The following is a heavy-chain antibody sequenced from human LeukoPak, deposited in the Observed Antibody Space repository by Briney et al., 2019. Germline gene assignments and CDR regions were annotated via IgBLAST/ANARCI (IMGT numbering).Heavy chain of an antibody. D-gene: IGHD3-10*01. Sequence: SQTLSLTCAISGDSFSSNSAAWNWIRQSPSRGLEWLGRTYYRSKWYNDYAVSVKSRITINPDTSKNQFSLQLNSVTPEDTAVYYCARDATYGSGRPPGHGMDVWGQGTTVTVSS. CDR3: ARDATYGSGRPPGHGMDV. CDR1: GDSFSSNSAA. CDR2: TYYRSKWYN. V-gene: IGHV6-1*01. J-gene: IGHJ6*02.